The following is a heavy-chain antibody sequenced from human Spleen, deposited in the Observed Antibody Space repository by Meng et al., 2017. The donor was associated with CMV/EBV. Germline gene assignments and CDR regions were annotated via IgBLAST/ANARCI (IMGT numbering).Heavy chain of an antibody. CDR1: GGSFSGYY. D-gene: IGHD3-3*01. V-gene: IGHV4-34*01. CDR2: INHSGST. J-gene: IGHJ5*02. Sequence: SETLSLTCAVYGGSFSGYYWRWIRQPQGKGLEWIGEINHSGSTNYNPSLKSRVTRSVDTSKNQFSLKLSSVTAADTAVYYCARRAVFWSGSNWFDPWGQGTLVTVSS. CDR3: ARRAVFWSGSNWFDP.